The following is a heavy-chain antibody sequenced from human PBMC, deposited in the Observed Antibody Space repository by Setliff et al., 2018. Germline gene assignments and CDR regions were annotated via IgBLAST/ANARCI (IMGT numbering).Heavy chain of an antibody. Sequence: SETLSLTCTVSGGPFSGASIWSRIRQPPGKGLEFIGYVYHSGTAKYDPSLESRAITSVDASKNEISLKLKSVTAADTAVYYCAKGGTYRYFDFWGQGALVTVSS. D-gene: IGHD1-1*01. CDR1: GGPFSGAS. CDR3: AKGGTYRYFDF. CDR2: VYHSGTA. J-gene: IGHJ4*02. V-gene: IGHV4-59*01.